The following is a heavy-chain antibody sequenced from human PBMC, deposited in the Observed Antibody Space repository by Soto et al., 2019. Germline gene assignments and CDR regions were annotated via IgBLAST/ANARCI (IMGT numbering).Heavy chain of an antibody. V-gene: IGHV4-59*01. CDR2: IHYSGST. Sequence: LSLTCTVSGDSISSYYWGWIRQPPGKGLEWIGYIHYSGSTNYNPSLKSRVTISVDTPKNQFSLKVNSMTAADTAVYYCARGGLAARKGRWFDPWGQGTLVTVS. CDR3: ARGGLAARKGRWFDP. CDR1: GDSISSYY. D-gene: IGHD6-6*01. J-gene: IGHJ5*02.